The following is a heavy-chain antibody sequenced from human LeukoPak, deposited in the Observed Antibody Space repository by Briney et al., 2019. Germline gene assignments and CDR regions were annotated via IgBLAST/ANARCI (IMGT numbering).Heavy chain of an antibody. Sequence: SGGSLRLSCAASGFTFSSYGMHWVRQAPGKGMEWVSVIYSDGSTFYADSVKGRFTISRDNAKNTLFLQMNSLKPEDTAVYYCARGPWDYWGQGTLVTVSS. J-gene: IGHJ4*02. V-gene: IGHV3-53*05. CDR1: GFTFSSYG. CDR2: IYSDGST. CDR3: ARGPWDY.